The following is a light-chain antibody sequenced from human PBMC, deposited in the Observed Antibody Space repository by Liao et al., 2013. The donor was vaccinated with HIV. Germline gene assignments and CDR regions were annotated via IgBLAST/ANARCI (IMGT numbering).Light chain of an antibody. CDR3: QAWDSRVDVV. V-gene: IGLV3-1*01. CDR2: QDT. CDR1: KLGDKY. Sequence: SYELTQPPSVSVSPGQTASITCSGDKLGDKYACWYQQKPGQSPVLVIYQDTKRPSGIPERFSGSNSGNTATLTISETQPLDEADYFCQAWDSRVDVVFGGGTKLTVL. J-gene: IGLJ2*01.